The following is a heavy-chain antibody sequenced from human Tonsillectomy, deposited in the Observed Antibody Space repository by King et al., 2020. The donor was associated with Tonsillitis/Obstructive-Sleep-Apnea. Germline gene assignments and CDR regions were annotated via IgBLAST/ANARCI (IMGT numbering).Heavy chain of an antibody. J-gene: IGHJ3*02. CDR2: IYYSGST. Sequence: QLQESGPGLVKPSETLSLTCTVSGGYIISYYWSWIRQPPGKGLEWVGYIYYSGSTNYNPSLKRRVPMSVYRSKKQYSLKLSSVTAADTAVYYCSRDRGYCTGGVCYIDAVEIWGQGTMVTVSS. CDR1: GGYIISYY. V-gene: IGHV4-59*01. CDR3: SRDRGYCTGGVCYIDAVEI. D-gene: IGHD2-8*02.